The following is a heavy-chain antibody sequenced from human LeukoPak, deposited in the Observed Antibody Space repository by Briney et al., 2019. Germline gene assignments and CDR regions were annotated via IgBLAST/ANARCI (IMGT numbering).Heavy chain of an antibody. D-gene: IGHD3-22*01. CDR1: GFTFSSYS. V-gene: IGHV3-21*01. Sequence: GGSLRLSCAASGFTFSSYSMNWVRQAPGKGLEWVSSISSSSYIYYADSLKGRFTISRDNAKNSLYLQMNSLRAEDTAVYYCARETYYYDSSGYYVYYFDYWGQGTLVTVSS. CDR2: ISSSSYI. CDR3: ARETYYYDSSGYYVYYFDY. J-gene: IGHJ4*02.